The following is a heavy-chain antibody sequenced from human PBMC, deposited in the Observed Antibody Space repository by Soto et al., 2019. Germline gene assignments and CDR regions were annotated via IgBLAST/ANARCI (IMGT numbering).Heavy chain of an antibody. J-gene: IGHJ3*02. D-gene: IGHD6-19*01. CDR3: AKWPRSSGIKNAFDI. Sequence: GGRFRRSFAASGVTLSPCAMIWVRPAPGKGLEWVSAISGSGGSTYYADSVKGRFTISRDNSKNTLYLQMNSLRAEDTAVYYCAKWPRSSGIKNAFDIWGQGTMVTVSS. V-gene: IGHV3-23*01. CDR2: ISGSGGST. CDR1: GVTLSPCA.